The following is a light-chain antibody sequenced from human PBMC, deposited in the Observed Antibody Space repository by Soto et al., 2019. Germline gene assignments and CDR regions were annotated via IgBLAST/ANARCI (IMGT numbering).Light chain of an antibody. CDR1: ERLSSVY. J-gene: IGKJ5*01. CDR3: QQYGGSPRIT. V-gene: IGKV3-20*01. CDR2: GAS. Sequence: EIVLKQSPGTLSLYTGERATLSCRASERLSSVYLAWYQQRPGQPPRLLIYGASNRATGIPDRFSGSGSGTDFTLIINRLEPEDVAIYYCQQYGGSPRITFGQGTLLENK.